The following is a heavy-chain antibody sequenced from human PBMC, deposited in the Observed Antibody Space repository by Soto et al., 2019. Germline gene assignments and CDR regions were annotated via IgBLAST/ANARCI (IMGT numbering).Heavy chain of an antibody. V-gene: IGHV4-4*02. CDR1: GDSISSSNW. J-gene: IGHJ4*02. CDR2: IYHSGTT. CDR3: ARDNVLLFDY. Sequence: SETLSLTCAVSGDSISSSNWWSWVRQPPGKGLEWIGEIYHSGTTHYNPSLKSRVTMSLDKSRNQFSLKLSSVTAADTAMYYCARDNVLLFDYWGQGALVTVSS. D-gene: IGHD3-10*01.